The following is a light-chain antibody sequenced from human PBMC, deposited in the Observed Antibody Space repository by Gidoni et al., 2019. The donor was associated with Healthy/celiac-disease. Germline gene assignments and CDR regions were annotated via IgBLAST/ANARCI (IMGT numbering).Light chain of an antibody. V-gene: IGKV3-15*01. J-gene: IGKJ1*01. CDR3: QQYNNWPPT. CDR2: GAS. Sequence: EIVMTQSPATLPVSPGERPTLPCRASQRVSSNLAWYQQKPGQAPRPLIYGASTRATGIPARFSGSGSGTEFTLTISSLQSEDFAVYYCQQYNNWPPTFGQGTKVEIK. CDR1: QRVSSN.